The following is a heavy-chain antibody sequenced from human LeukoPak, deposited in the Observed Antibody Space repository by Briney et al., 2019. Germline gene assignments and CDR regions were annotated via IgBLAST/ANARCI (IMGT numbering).Heavy chain of an antibody. D-gene: IGHD6-19*01. J-gene: IGHJ4*02. CDR3: ARLVEYTTGWYRSYHFDS. Sequence: SETLSLTCRVSGDSINTSYWSWIRQPPGQALAWIGYINNIGSTNYNPSLKSRVTMSVDTSEKQFSLQLTSVTAADTALYYCARLVEYTTGWYRSYHFDSWGQGTLVTVSS. CDR1: GDSINTSY. V-gene: IGHV4-4*09. CDR2: INNIGST.